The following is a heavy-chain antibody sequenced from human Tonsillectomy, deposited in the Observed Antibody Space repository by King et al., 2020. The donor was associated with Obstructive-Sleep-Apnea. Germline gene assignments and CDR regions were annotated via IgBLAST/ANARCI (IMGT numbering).Heavy chain of an antibody. CDR3: AKAYSSSWSRGGPSEY. CDR2: ISWNSGSI. Sequence: VQLVESGGGLVQPGRSLRLSCAASGFTFDVYAMHWVRQAPGKGLEWVSGISWNSGSIGYADSLKGRFTISRDNSKNSLYLQMNSLRAEDTAFYYCAKAYSSSWSRGGPSEYWGQGTLVTVSS. D-gene: IGHD6-13*01. V-gene: IGHV3-9*01. CDR1: GFTFDVYA. J-gene: IGHJ4*02.